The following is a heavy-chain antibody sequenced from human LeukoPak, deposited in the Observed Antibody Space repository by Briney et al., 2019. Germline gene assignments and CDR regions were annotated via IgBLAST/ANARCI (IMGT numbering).Heavy chain of an antibody. V-gene: IGHV1-8*03. Sequence: GASVKVSCKASGYTFTSYDINWVRQATGQGLEWMGWMNPNSGNTGYAQKLQGRVTITRNTSISTAYMELSSLRSEDTAVYYCARPRHYYDSSGPNAFDIWGQGTMVTVSS. J-gene: IGHJ3*02. CDR1: GYTFTSYD. CDR3: ARPRHYYDSSGPNAFDI. CDR2: MNPNSGNT. D-gene: IGHD3-22*01.